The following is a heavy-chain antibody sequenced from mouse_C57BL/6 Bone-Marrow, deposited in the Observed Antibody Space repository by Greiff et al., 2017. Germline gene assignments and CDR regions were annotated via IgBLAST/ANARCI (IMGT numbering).Heavy chain of an antibody. CDR3: ARLEFDGSSGDWYFDV. D-gene: IGHD1-1*01. CDR2: IYPRDGST. CDR1: GYTFPSYD. Sequence: QVPLQQSGTGLVKPGASGELSCKAFGYTFPSYDKNRGKPRPGQGIGWIGWIYPRDGSTKDNEKFKGKATLTVDTSSRTAYMELHSLTSEDSAVYFCARLEFDGSSGDWYFDVWGTGTTVTVSS. V-gene: IGHV1-85*01. J-gene: IGHJ1*03.